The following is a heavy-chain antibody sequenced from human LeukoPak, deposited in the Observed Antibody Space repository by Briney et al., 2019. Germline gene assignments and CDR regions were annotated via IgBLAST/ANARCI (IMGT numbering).Heavy chain of an antibody. V-gene: IGHV3-30*18. CDR2: ISFDESNK. D-gene: IGHD1-26*01. CDR3: AKHPGDFTGIVNYYYMDL. Sequence: GGSLRLSCEASGFTFTSYGMHWVRQAPGKGLEWVAIISFDESNKYYADSVKGRFTISRDNSKNTLFLQMTSLRAEDTAVYYCAKHPGDFTGIVNYYYMDLWGKGTTVTVSS. CDR1: GFTFTSYG. J-gene: IGHJ6*03.